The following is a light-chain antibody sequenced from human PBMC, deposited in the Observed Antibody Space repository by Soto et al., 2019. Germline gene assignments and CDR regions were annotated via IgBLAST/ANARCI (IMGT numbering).Light chain of an antibody. CDR2: DDS. CDR3: QQYTSYPIT. Sequence: DIQMTQSPSTLSASVGDRVTITCRASQSISNRLAWYQQKPGKAPKVLIYDDSSLESGVPSRFRGIGSGTDFSLTISSLQHDDFATYYCQQYTSYPITFGGGTKVEI. V-gene: IGKV1-5*01. J-gene: IGKJ4*01. CDR1: QSISNR.